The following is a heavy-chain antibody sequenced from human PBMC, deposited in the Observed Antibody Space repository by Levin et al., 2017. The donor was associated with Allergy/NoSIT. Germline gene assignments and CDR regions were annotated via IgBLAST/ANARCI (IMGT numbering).Heavy chain of an antibody. CDR3: ARLLTLGIAVAGDYFDY. D-gene: IGHD6-19*01. J-gene: IGHJ4*02. V-gene: IGHV1-18*01. Sequence: ASVKVSCKASGYTFTSYGISWVRQAPGQGLEWMGWISAYNGNTNYAQKLQGRVTMTTDTSTSTAYMELRSLRSDDTAVYYCARLLTLGIAVAGDYFDYWGQGTLVTVSS. CDR2: ISAYNGNT. CDR1: GYTFTSYG.